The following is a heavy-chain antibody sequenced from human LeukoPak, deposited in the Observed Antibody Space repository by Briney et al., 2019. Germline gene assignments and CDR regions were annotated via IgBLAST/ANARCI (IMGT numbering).Heavy chain of an antibody. Sequence: PSETLSLTCTVSGASISSGAYYWSWVRQPPGKGLEWIGYMYYRGSTNYNPSLKSRVIISVDASKNQFSLKLSCVTSADTAVYYCARFPPGIAVAGHNDYWGQGTLVTVSS. CDR3: ARFPPGIAVAGHNDY. CDR2: MYYRGST. CDR1: GASISSGAYY. V-gene: IGHV4-61*08. J-gene: IGHJ4*02. D-gene: IGHD6-19*01.